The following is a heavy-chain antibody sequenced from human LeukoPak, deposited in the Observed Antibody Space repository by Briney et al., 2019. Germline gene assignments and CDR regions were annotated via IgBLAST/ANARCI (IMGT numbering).Heavy chain of an antibody. CDR3: AKGVGDYYDSSGLDY. V-gene: IGHV3-23*01. D-gene: IGHD3-22*01. Sequence: PGGSLRLSCAASGFTFSSYAMSWVRQAPGKGLEWVSAISSSGGSTYYADSVKGRFTISRDNSKNTLYLQMNSLRAEDTAVYYCAKGVGDYYDSSGLDYWGQGTLVTVSS. CDR1: GFTFSSYA. J-gene: IGHJ4*02. CDR2: ISSSGGST.